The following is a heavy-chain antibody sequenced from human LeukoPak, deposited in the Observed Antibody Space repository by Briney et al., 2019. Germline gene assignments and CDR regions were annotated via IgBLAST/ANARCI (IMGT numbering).Heavy chain of an antibody. CDR1: GFTFSSYG. J-gene: IGHJ4*02. Sequence: TGGSLRLSCAASGFTFSSYGMHWVRQAPGKGLEWVAVIWYDVSNKYYADSVKGRFTISRDNSKNTLYLQMNSLRAEDTAVYYCARALIVVVPAAFDYWGQGTLVTVSS. V-gene: IGHV3-33*01. D-gene: IGHD2-2*01. CDR3: ARALIVVVPAAFDY. CDR2: IWYDVSNK.